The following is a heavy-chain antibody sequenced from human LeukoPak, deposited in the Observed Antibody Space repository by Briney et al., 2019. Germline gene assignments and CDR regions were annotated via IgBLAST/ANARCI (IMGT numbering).Heavy chain of an antibody. D-gene: IGHD2-15*01. CDR1: GESFSGYY. J-gene: IGHJ6*03. Sequence: SETLSLTCSVSGESFSGYYWTWIRQPPGKGLEWSGEINHSGSARYNPSLKSRLTISVETPKNKLSLELNSVTAADTAVYYCARGRRSPNDSDCSSYSGGYYYMDVWGRGTTVSVSS. V-gene: IGHV4-34*01. CDR2: INHSGSA. CDR3: ARGRRSPNDSDCSSYSGGYYYMDV.